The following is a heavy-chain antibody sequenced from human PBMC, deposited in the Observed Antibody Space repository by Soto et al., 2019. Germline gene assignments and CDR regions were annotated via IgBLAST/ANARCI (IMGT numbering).Heavy chain of an antibody. CDR3: AREDVVETAMATPIPSDY. J-gene: IGHJ4*02. D-gene: IGHD5-18*01. Sequence: QVQLVESGGGVVQPGRSLRLSCAASGFTFSSYAMHWVRQAPGKGLEWVAVISYDGSNKYYADSVKGRFTISRDNSKNTLYLQMNCLRAEDTGVYYCAREDVVETAMATPIPSDYWGQGALVVVSS. CDR2: ISYDGSNK. V-gene: IGHV3-30-3*01. CDR1: GFTFSSYA.